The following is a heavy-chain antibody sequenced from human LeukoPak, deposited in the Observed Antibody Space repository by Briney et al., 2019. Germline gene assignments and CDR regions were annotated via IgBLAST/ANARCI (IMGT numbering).Heavy chain of an antibody. V-gene: IGHV4-34*01. CDR2: INHSGYT. Sequence: PSETLSLTCAVSGVSFDDYYWAWVRQTPGKGLEWIGEINHSGYTNDSPSLKSRVTPSIDTPRKQFSLNLRSVTVADAGIYYCTRMTTGHDYWGQGTLVTVSS. J-gene: IGHJ4*02. CDR1: GVSFDDYY. CDR3: TRMTTGHDY. D-gene: IGHD4-17*01.